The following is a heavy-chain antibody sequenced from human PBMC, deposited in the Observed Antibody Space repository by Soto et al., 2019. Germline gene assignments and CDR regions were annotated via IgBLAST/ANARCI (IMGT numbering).Heavy chain of an antibody. V-gene: IGHV4-59*01. CDR3: ARVGGGVGGQTSAAGPMYYFDY. D-gene: IGHD6-13*01. Sequence: SETLSLTCTVSGGSISSYYWSWIRQPPGKGLEWIGYIYYSGSTNYNPSLKSRVTISVDTSKNQFSLKLSSVTAADTAVYYCARVGGGVGGQTSAAGPMYYFDYWGQGTLVTVSS. CDR1: GGSISSYY. J-gene: IGHJ4*02. CDR2: IYYSGST.